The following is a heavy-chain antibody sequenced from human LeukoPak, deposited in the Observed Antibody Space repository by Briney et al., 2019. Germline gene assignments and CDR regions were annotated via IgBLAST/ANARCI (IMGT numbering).Heavy chain of an antibody. D-gene: IGHD3-22*01. V-gene: IGHV3-30-3*01. CDR3: ATGAFYDSRIFQY. CDR1: GFSFSSYA. Sequence: GRSLRLSCAASGFSFSSYAMYWVRQAPGKGLECVAVISYDANHEDYADSVKGRFTISRENSKNTLYLQMNSVRVEDTAMYYCATGAFYDSRIFQYWGQGTLVTVSS. J-gene: IGHJ1*01. CDR2: ISYDANHE.